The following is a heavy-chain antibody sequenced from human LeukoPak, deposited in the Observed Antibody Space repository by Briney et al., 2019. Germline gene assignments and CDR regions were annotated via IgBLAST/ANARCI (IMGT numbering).Heavy chain of an antibody. CDR2: ISSSSYI. D-gene: IGHD3-9*01. J-gene: IGHJ6*02. V-gene: IGHV3-21*01. Sequence: PGGSLRLSCAASGFTFSSYSMNWVRQAPGKGLEWVSSISSSSYIYYADSVKGRFTISRDNAKNSLYLQMNSLRAEDTAVYYCARDTGAPYDYGILTGYYKGYGMDVWGQGTTVTVSS. CDR3: ARDTGAPYDYGILTGYYKGYGMDV. CDR1: GFTFSSYS.